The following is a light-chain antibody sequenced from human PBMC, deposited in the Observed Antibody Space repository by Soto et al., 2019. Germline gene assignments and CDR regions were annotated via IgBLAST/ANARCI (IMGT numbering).Light chain of an antibody. Sequence: IQCTPSPSFLSASVGYRVTITRRASQGIDNYLAWYQQKPGKAPKFLIYGTSTLPSGVPSRFRGSGSGTEFTLTISSLQPEDSATYYCQQYNSEMYTFGQGTRLEIK. CDR1: QGIDNY. V-gene: IGKV1-9*01. CDR3: QQYNSEMYT. J-gene: IGKJ5*01. CDR2: GTS.